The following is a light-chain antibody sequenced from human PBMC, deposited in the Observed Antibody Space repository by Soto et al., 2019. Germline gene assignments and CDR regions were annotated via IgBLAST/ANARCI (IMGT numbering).Light chain of an antibody. Sequence: EIVMTQSPATLSVSPGERSALSCRASQSVSSNFAWYQQKPGQAPRVLIYDASTWATGIPARFSGSGSGTEFTLTISSLQSEDFAVYYCQQYNNWPYTFGQGTKLEIK. V-gene: IGKV3-15*01. CDR2: DAS. J-gene: IGKJ2*01. CDR3: QQYNNWPYT. CDR1: QSVSSN.